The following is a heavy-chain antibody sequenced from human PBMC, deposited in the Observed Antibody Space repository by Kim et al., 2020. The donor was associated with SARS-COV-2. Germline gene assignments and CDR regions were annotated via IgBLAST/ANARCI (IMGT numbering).Heavy chain of an antibody. D-gene: IGHD2-21*02. CDR2: IFGSGFGT. CDR1: NFTFSNFA. V-gene: IGHV3-23*01. CDR3: ARHLHVTTVTFYWFFDL. Sequence: GGSLRLSCAASNFTFSNFAMSWVRQAPGKGLEWVAGIFGSGFGTYYSSSVQGRFIISRENSENALYLQMKDLRAEDTARYYCARHLHVTTVTFYWFFDLWGRGKPVSVSS. J-gene: IGHJ2*01.